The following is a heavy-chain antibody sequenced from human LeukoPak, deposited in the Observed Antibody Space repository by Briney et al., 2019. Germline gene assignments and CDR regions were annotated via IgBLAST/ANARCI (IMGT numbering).Heavy chain of an antibody. D-gene: IGHD3-22*01. CDR3: ARGFNSSGYYYTTLDY. Sequence: SETLSLTCTVSGGSISSSSYYWGWIRQPPGKGLEWIGSIYYSGSTYYNPSLKSRVTISVDTSKNQFSLKLSSVTAADTAVYYCARGFNSSGYYYTTLDYWGQGTLVTVSS. CDR2: IYYSGST. V-gene: IGHV4-39*01. J-gene: IGHJ4*02. CDR1: GGSISSSSYY.